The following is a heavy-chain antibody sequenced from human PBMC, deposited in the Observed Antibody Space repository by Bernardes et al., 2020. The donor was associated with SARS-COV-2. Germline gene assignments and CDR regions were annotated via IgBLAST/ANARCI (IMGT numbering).Heavy chain of an antibody. CDR3: ARDTEGGYCYFCPGL. V-gene: IGHV3-30*03. CDR1: GFTFSSYC. CDR2: ITYDGSTN. Sequence: WGSLTLTCAAYGFTFSSYCLNWVRQPPGKGLEWIGVITYDGSTNYYPDSLKRRFTISRDNSKHTLYLQMNSLRAEDTAVYYCARDTEGGYCYFCPGLWGQGTLVTVSS. D-gene: IGHD2-21*02. J-gene: IGHJ4*02.